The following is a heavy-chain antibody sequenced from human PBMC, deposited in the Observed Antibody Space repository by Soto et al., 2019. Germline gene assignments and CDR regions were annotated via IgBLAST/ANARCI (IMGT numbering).Heavy chain of an antibody. CDR2: IFFSGNT. CDR3: ARDNYGGMLDC. Sequence: PSETLSLTCTVSGGSILNGGHYWTWIRQHPGKGLEWIGKIFFSGNTHYNPALKSRLTFSVDTTKNQFSLKLTSVTAADTAIYYCARDNYGGMLDCWGPGTLVTGSS. V-gene: IGHV4-31*03. CDR1: GGSILNGGHY. D-gene: IGHD4-17*01. J-gene: IGHJ4*02.